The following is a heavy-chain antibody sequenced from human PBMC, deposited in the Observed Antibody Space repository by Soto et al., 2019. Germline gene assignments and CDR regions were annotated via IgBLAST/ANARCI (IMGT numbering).Heavy chain of an antibody. J-gene: IGHJ4*02. D-gene: IGHD3-10*01. CDR1: GGSISSGGYS. Sequence: SETMSLTCAVSGGSISSGGYSWSWIRQPPGKGLEWIGYIYHSGSTYYNPSLKSRVTISVDRSKNQLSLKLSSVTAADTAVYYCARGPPFGYWGQGTLVTVSS. CDR2: IYHSGST. V-gene: IGHV4-30-2*01. CDR3: ARGPPFGY.